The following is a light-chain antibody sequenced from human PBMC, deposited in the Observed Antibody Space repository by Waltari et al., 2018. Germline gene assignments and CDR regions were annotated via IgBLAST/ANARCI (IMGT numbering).Light chain of an antibody. V-gene: IGKV1-6*01. CDR2: AAS. J-gene: IGKJ3*01. CDR3: LQDYAYPRT. Sequence: AIQMTQSPSSLSASVGDRVTITCRESQGIRSVLGWYQLRPGKAPTLLLYAASRLHSGVPSRFSGRGSGTDFTLTISSLQPEDFATYYCLQDYAYPRTFGPGT. CDR1: QGIRSV.